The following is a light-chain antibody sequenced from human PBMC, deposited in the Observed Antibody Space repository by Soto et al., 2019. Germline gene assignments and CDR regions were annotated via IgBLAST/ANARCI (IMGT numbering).Light chain of an antibody. J-gene: IGKJ1*01. Sequence: EIVMTQSPATLSVSPGERATLSCRASQSVSSNLAWYQQKPGQAPRLLIYGASTRATGIPARFSGSGSGTEFTLTITSLQSEDFATYYCLQHNSYGWTFGQGT. CDR3: LQHNSYGWT. V-gene: IGKV3-15*01. CDR1: QSVSSN. CDR2: GAS.